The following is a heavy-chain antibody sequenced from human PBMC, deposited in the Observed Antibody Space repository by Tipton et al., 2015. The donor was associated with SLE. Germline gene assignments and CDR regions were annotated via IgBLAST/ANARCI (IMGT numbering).Heavy chain of an antibody. CDR2: IYYSGST. Sequence: TLSLTCTASGGSISSYYWSWIRQPPGKGLEWIGYIYYSGSTNYNPSLKSRVTISVDTSKNQFSLKLSSVTAADTAVYYCARNIVVVPAAYGGMDVWGQGTTATVSS. V-gene: IGHV4-59*01. CDR3: ARNIVVVPAAYGGMDV. CDR1: GGSISSYY. J-gene: IGHJ6*02. D-gene: IGHD2-2*01.